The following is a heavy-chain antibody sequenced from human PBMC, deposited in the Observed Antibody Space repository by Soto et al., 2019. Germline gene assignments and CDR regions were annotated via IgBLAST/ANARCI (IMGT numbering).Heavy chain of an antibody. J-gene: IGHJ6*02. Sequence: QVQLVESGGGVVQPGRSLRLSCAASGFTFSSYGMHWVRQAPGKGLEWVAVISYDGSNKYYADSVKGRFTISRDNSKNPLYLQMNTLRAAETAVYYCAKALLGTGRAYGMDVWGQGTTVTVSS. CDR1: GFTFSSYG. CDR2: ISYDGSNK. V-gene: IGHV3-30*18. D-gene: IGHD7-27*01. CDR3: AKALLGTGRAYGMDV.